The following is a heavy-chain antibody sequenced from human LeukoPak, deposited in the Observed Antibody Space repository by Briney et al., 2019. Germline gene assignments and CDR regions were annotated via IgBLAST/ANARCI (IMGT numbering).Heavy chain of an antibody. J-gene: IGHJ4*02. CDR2: MNANSGNT. CDR3: ARRIAASGTPLGY. CDR1: VYTFTSYD. D-gene: IGHD6-6*01. Sequence: ASVKVSCKASVYTFTSYDINWVRQATGQGLEWMGWMNANSGNTGYAQKFQGRVTITRNTSISTAYMELSSLRSEDTAVYYCARRIAASGTPLGYWGQGTLLTVSS. V-gene: IGHV1-8*03.